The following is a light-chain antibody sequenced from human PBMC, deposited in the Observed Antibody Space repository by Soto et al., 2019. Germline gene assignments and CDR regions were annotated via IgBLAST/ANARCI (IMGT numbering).Light chain of an antibody. CDR1: QSVSSSY. CDR3: QKYNSAPLT. V-gene: IGKV3-20*01. CDR2: GAS. Sequence: EIGLTKSKGTLSLSPGERATLSCRASQSVSSSYLAWYQQKPGQAPRLLIYGASSRATGIPDRFSGSGSGTDFTLTISSLQPEDVAAYYCQKYNSAPLTFGGGAMVDIK. J-gene: IGKJ4*01.